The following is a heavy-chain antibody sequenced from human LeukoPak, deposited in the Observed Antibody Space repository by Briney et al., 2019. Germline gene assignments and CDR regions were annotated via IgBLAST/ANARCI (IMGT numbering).Heavy chain of an antibody. D-gene: IGHD4-23*01. CDR3: ARVVGISNSPYFDY. V-gene: IGHV4-61*02. CDR1: GGSISSGSYY. Sequence: SETLSLTCTVSGGSISSGSYYWSWIRQPAGKGLEWIGRIYTSGSTNYNPSLKSRVTISVDTSKNQFSLKLSSVTAADTAVYYCARVVGISNSPYFDYWGQGTLVTVSS. CDR2: IYTSGST. J-gene: IGHJ4*02.